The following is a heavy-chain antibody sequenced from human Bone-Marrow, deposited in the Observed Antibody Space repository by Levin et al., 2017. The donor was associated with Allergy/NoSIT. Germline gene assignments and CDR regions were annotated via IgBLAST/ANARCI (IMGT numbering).Heavy chain of an antibody. CDR3: AKVIGGGLYFDH. Sequence: GSLRLSCAASGFTFINFAMTWVRQAPGKGLEWVSGINDGGGSVYYADSVKGRFTISRDNSRKMVDLEMNRLRADDTAVYYCAKVIGGGLYFDHWGQGALVTVSS. J-gene: IGHJ4*02. D-gene: IGHD2-8*02. CDR2: INDGGGSV. CDR1: GFTFINFA. V-gene: IGHV3-23*01.